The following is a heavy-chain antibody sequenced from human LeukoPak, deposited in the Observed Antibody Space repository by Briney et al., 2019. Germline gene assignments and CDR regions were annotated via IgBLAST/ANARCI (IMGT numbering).Heavy chain of an antibody. D-gene: IGHD3-3*01. CDR1: GFTFSSYG. CDR2: IRYDGSNK. J-gene: IGHJ4*02. Sequence: GGSLRLSCAASGFTFSSYGMHWVRQAPGKGLEWVAFIRYDGSNKYFADSVKGRFTISRDNSRNTLYLQMNSLRAEDTAVYYCGRAMEYWGQGTLVTVSS. V-gene: IGHV3-30*02. CDR3: GRAMEY.